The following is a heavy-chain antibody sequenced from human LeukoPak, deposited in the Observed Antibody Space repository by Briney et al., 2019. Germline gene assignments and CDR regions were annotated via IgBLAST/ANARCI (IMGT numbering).Heavy chain of an antibody. D-gene: IGHD4-17*01. J-gene: IGHJ4*02. CDR3: ARENDYGEYAGYFDY. CDR2: ISSSCSYK. Sequence: GGSLRLSCAASGFTFSSYSMNWVRQAPGKGLEWVSSISSSCSYKYYADSVKGRFTISRDNAKNSLYLQMNSLRAEDTAVYNCARENDYGEYAGYFDYWGQGALVTVSS. CDR1: GFTFSSYS. V-gene: IGHV3-21*01.